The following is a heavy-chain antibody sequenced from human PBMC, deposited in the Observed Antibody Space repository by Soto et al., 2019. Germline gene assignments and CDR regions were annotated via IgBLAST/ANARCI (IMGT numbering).Heavy chain of an antibody. Sequence: QVHLQESGPGLVKPSETLSLTCTVSGGSISSYYWSWIRQPPGKGLEWIGYIYYRGSSNYNPSLKSRVTVSVDTSKNQFSLKLSSVTAADTAVYYCARHIAAVVYGMDVWGQGTTVTVSS. J-gene: IGHJ6*02. D-gene: IGHD6-13*01. V-gene: IGHV4-59*08. CDR1: GGSISSYY. CDR2: IYYRGSS. CDR3: ARHIAAVVYGMDV.